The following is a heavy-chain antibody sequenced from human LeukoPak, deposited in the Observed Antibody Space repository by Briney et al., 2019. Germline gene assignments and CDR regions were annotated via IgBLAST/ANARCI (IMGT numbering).Heavy chain of an antibody. CDR2: INHSGST. Sequence: SETLSLTCAVYGGSFSGYYWSWIRQPPGKGLEWIGEINHSGSTNYNQSLKSRVTISVDTSKHQFSLKLSSVAAADTAVYYCARDSSGYYVLSYYYYMDVWGKGTTVTVSS. CDR1: GGSFSGYY. D-gene: IGHD3-22*01. V-gene: IGHV4-34*01. J-gene: IGHJ6*03. CDR3: ARDSSGYYVLSYYYYMDV.